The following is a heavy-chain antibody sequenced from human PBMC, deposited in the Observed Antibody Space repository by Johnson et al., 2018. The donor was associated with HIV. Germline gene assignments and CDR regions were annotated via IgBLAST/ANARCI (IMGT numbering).Heavy chain of an antibody. CDR3: AKATTGSDAFDI. D-gene: IGHD1-1*01. CDR2: ISFDGTKK. J-gene: IGHJ3*02. V-gene: IGHV3-30*04. Sequence: QVQLVESGGGVVRPGRSLRLSCAASGFTFSNYPMHWVRQAPGKGLEWVAVISFDGTKKYYADSVKGRFTISRDNSKNTLYLQMNSLTTEDTAVYYCAKATTGSDAFDIWGQGTMVTVSS. CDR1: GFTFSNYP.